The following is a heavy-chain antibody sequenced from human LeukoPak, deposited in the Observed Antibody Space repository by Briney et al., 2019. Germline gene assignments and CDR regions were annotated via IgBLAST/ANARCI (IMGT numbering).Heavy chain of an antibody. D-gene: IGHD5-18*01. V-gene: IGHV4-61*01. CDR3: ARAQVDPRRQLWIRPQPFDY. J-gene: IGHJ4*02. Sequence: KASETLSLTCTVSGGSVSSGSYYWSWIRQPPGKGLEWIGYIYYSGSTNYNPSLKSRVTISVDTSKNQFSLKLSSVTAADTAVYYCARAQVDPRRQLWIRPQPFDYWGQGTLVTVSS. CDR1: GGSVSSGSYY. CDR2: IYYSGST.